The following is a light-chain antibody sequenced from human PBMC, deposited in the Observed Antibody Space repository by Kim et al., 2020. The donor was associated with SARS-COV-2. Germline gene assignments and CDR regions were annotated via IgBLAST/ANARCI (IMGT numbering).Light chain of an antibody. CDR1: QSVSSD. CDR2: DAS. CDR3: QQYNNWPPLT. Sequence: EIVMTQSPGTLSVSPGESATLSCRASQSVSSDLAWYQQKPGQAPRLLIYDASTRATGIPARFSGSGSGTEFTLTISSLRSEDIAVYFCQQYNNWPPLTFDGGTKVDIK. V-gene: IGKV3-15*01. J-gene: IGKJ4*01.